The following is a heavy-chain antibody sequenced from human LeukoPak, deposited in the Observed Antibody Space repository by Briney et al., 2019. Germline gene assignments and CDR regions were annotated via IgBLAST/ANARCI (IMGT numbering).Heavy chain of an antibody. V-gene: IGHV3-30*02. CDR3: AKAHSSWYDQDAFDV. CDR1: GFTFSSYG. J-gene: IGHJ3*01. D-gene: IGHD6-13*01. CDR2: IRYDGSNK. Sequence: GGSLRLSCAASGFTFSSYGMHWVRQAPGKGLEWVAFIRYDGSNKYYADSVKGRFTISRDNSKNTLYLQMNSLRAEDTAVYYCAKAHSSWYDQDAFDVWGQGTMVTVSS.